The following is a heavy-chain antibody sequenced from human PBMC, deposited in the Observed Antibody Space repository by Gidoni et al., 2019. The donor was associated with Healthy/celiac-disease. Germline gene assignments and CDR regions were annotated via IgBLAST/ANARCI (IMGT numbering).Heavy chain of an antibody. CDR1: GGSISSSNW. CDR3: ARARGGSYSPAAGYGRSKYYFDY. D-gene: IGHD1-26*01. V-gene: IGHV4-4*02. CDR2: IYHSGST. J-gene: IGHJ4*02. Sequence: QVQLQESGPGLVKPSGTLSLTRAVSGGSISSSNWWSWVRQPPGKGLEWIGEIYHSGSTNYNPSLKSRVTISVDKSKNQFSLKLSSVTAADTAVYYCARARGGSYSPAAGYGRSKYYFDYWGQGTLVTVSS.